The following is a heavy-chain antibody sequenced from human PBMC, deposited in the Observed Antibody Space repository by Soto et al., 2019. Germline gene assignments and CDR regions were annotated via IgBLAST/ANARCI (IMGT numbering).Heavy chain of an antibody. V-gene: IGHV1-8*01. CDR2: MNPNSGNT. Sequence: ASVKVSCKASGYTFTSYDINWVRQATGQGLEWMGWMNPNSGNTGYAQKSQGRVTMTRNTSISTAYMELSSLRSEDTAVYYCARPEKRYCTNGVCSYGMDVWGQGTTVTVSS. CDR1: GYTFTSYD. J-gene: IGHJ6*02. D-gene: IGHD2-8*01. CDR3: ARPEKRYCTNGVCSYGMDV.